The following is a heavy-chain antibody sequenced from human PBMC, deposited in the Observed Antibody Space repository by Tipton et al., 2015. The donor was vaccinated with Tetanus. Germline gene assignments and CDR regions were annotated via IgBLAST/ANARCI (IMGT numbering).Heavy chain of an antibody. D-gene: IGHD1-1*01. Sequence: SLRLSCAAPGFTFSTYWMHWVRQAPGKGLMWVSGITWNSGVTAYADSVKGRLIISRDNARNSLYLQFNSLRVEDTAVYYCAKDVNWNLRYFQQWGQGTVVTVSS. J-gene: IGHJ1*01. CDR2: ITWNSGVT. V-gene: IGHV3-74*01. CDR3: AKDVNWNLRYFQQ. CDR1: GFTFSTYW.